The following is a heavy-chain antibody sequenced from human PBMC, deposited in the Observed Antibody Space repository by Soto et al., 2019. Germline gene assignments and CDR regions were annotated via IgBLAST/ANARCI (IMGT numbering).Heavy chain of an antibody. J-gene: IGHJ4*02. CDR3: ARGYETTWHTPHY. CDR2: MNHIGRT. V-gene: IGHV4-34*01. Sequence: QVLVQQWGAGLLKPSETLSLTCAVSGGSFSGYYWSWIRQPPGKGLEWIGEMNHIGRTYYTPSRKSRLDISVDTSKIRLSQTLSSVTASDTAVYYWARGYETTWHTPHYWVQGILVTVSS. D-gene: IGHD1-1*01. CDR1: GGSFSGYY.